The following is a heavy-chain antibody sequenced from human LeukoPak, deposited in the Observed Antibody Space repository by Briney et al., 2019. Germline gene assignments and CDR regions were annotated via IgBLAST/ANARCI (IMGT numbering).Heavy chain of an antibody. CDR1: GYTFTNYD. V-gene: IGHV1-8*01. Sequence: ALVKVSCKASGYTFTNYDINWVRQAPGQGLEWMGWMTPKSGYTGFAQKFQGRLTMTRTTSITTAYMELTSLRSDDTALYYCARTDGDLDYWGQGTLVTVSS. J-gene: IGHJ4*02. D-gene: IGHD4-17*01. CDR3: ARTDGDLDY. CDR2: MTPKSGYT.